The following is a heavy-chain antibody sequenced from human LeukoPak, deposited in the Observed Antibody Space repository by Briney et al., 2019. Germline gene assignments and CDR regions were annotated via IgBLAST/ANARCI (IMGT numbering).Heavy chain of an antibody. CDR2: ISGSGDKT. CDR3: VRILTGFYDV. CDR1: GLTFSSYA. J-gene: IGHJ4*02. Sequence: GGSLRLSCAASGLTFSSYAMAWVRRSPRKGLEWVSSISGSGDKTFYVDSVEGRFTISRDNPKNTLYLQMNSLRAEDTALYYCVRILTGFYDVWGQGTLVTVSS. V-gene: IGHV3-23*01. D-gene: IGHD3-9*01.